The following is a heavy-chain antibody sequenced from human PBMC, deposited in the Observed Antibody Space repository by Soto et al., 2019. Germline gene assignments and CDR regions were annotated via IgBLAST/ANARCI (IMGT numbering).Heavy chain of an antibody. CDR1: GGSIISGGYY. CDR3: ARDRNMITFGGVIAPTGFDY. CDR2: IYYSGST. D-gene: IGHD3-16*02. J-gene: IGHJ4*02. Sequence: PLEILSLNCTVSGGSIISGGYYWSWIRQQTGKGMERIGYIYYSGSTYYNTSLKSRVTISVDTSKNQFSLKLSSVTAADTAVYYCARDRNMITFGGVIAPTGFDYWGQGTLVTVSS. V-gene: IGHV4-31*03.